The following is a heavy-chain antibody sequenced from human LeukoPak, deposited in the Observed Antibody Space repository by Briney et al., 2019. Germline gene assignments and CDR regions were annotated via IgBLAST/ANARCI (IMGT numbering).Heavy chain of an antibody. J-gene: IGHJ4*02. V-gene: IGHV1-2*02. CDR2: INPNSGGT. CDR3: ARDILWFGELLGMDY. CDR1: GYTFTGYY. D-gene: IGHD3-10*01. Sequence: GASVKVSCKASGYTFTGYYMHWVRQAPGQGLEWMGWINPNSGGTNYAQKFQGRVTMTRDTSISTAYMELSRLRSDDTAVYYCARDILWFGELLGMDYWGQGTLVTVSS.